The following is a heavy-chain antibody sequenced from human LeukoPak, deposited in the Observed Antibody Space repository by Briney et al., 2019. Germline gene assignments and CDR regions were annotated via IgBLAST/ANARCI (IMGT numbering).Heavy chain of an antibody. CDR3: VREGYGPGNFPLDS. Sequence: GESLRLSCAASGFTFTSHWMHWVRQAPGKGLVWVSRITSHGTNTTYADSVKGRFTVSRDNAKNTLFLQMNSLRAEDTAVYYCVREGYGPGNFPLDSWGQGTLVTVSS. D-gene: IGHD3-10*01. J-gene: IGHJ4*02. V-gene: IGHV3-74*01. CDR2: ITSHGTNT. CDR1: GFTFTSHW.